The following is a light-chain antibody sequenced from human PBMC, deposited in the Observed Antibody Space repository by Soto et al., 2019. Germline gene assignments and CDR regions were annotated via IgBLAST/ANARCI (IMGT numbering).Light chain of an antibody. CDR3: QQLKSYPIT. J-gene: IGKJ5*01. Sequence: DLQLTQSPSFLSASIGDRVTITCRASQGTSNYLAWYQQRSGRAPKLLIYAASTLQTGVPSRFSGGASGTEFTLTISSLQPEDSAIYYCQQLKSYPITFGQGTRLEIK. V-gene: IGKV1-9*01. CDR1: QGTSNY. CDR2: AAS.